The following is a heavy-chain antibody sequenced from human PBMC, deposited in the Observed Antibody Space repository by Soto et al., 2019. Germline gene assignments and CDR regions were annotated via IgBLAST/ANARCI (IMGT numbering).Heavy chain of an antibody. CDR1: GFSLTNTGVT. CDR2: VYWHDDK. Sequence: QITLKESGPSLVKPTQTLTLTCTFSGFSLTNTGVTVGWIRQPPGKALEWLALVYWHDDKRYNPSLRNRLTIAKDTSQNRVGLTLANVGPVDTATYYCAHRPFEILTGPFDSWGRGTLVTVSS. J-gene: IGHJ5*01. D-gene: IGHD3-9*01. CDR3: AHRPFEILTGPFDS. V-gene: IGHV2-5*01.